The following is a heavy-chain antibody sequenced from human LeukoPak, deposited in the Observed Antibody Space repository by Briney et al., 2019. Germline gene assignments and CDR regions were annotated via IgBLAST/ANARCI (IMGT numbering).Heavy chain of an antibody. CDR1: GGSFSGYY. CDR2: INHSGST. J-gene: IGHJ4*02. CDR3: ARGVTNSSVWYYYFDY. V-gene: IGHV4-34*01. Sequence: SETLSLTCAVYGGSFSGYYWSWIRQPPGKWLEWIGEINHSGSTNYNPSLKSRVTISVDTSKNQFSLKLSSVTAADTAVYYCARGVTNSSVWYYYFDYWGQGTLVTVSS. D-gene: IGHD6-19*01.